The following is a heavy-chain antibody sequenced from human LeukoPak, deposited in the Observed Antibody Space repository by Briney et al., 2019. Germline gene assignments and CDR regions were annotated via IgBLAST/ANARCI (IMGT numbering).Heavy chain of an antibody. D-gene: IGHD3-16*02. CDR2: INTNTGNP. J-gene: IGHJ3*02. CDR1: GYTFTSYA. Sequence: ASVKVSCRASGYTFTSYAMNWVRQAPGQGLEWMGWINTNTGNPTYAQGFTGRFVFSLDTSVSTAYLQISSLKAEDTAVYYCARAGYDYVWGSYRSDAFDIWGQGTMVTVSS. CDR3: ARAGYDYVWGSYRSDAFDI. V-gene: IGHV7-4-1*02.